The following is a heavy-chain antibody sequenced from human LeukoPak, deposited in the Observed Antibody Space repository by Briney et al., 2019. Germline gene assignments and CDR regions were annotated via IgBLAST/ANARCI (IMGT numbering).Heavy chain of an antibody. D-gene: IGHD3-22*01. CDR1: GFSFTSFS. Sequence: GGSLRLSCEASGFSFTSFSIHWVRQTPDKGLEWLAVISFDGTTKYYADSVKGRFTISRDNSKNTVFLQMNSLRFEDTALYFCARRWDSSGPIDYWGQGTLVSVSS. V-gene: IGHV3-30*04. CDR3: ARRWDSSGPIDY. J-gene: IGHJ4*01. CDR2: ISFDGTTK.